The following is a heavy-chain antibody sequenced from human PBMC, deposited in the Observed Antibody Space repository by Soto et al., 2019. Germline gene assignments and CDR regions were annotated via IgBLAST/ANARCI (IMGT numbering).Heavy chain of an antibody. V-gene: IGHV4-30-2*01. J-gene: IGHJ6*02. D-gene: IGHD4-17*01. CDR1: GGSISSGGYS. CDR3: ARAHYGDYGYGMDV. CDR2: IYHSGTT. Sequence: SETLSLTCAVAGGSISSGGYSWSWIRQPPGKGLEWIGYIYHSGTTYYNPSLKSRVTISVDRSKNQFSLKLSSVTAADTAVYYCARAHYGDYGYGMDVWGQGTTVTVSS.